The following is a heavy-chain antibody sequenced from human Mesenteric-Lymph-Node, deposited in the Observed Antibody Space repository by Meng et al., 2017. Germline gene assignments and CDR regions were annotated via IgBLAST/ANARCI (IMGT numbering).Heavy chain of an antibody. CDR1: GYTFSREW. V-gene: IGHV3-74*01. J-gene: IGHJ4*02. D-gene: IGHD1-26*01. Sequence: GESLKISCTVSGYTFSREWMHWVRQGPGKGLEWVSRINTDGSLTLYADSVKGRFTISRDNANDALYLQMNSLRVEDTAVYYCARDGPQVGATIDYRGQGTLVTVSS. CDR3: ARDGPQVGATIDY. CDR2: INTDGSLT.